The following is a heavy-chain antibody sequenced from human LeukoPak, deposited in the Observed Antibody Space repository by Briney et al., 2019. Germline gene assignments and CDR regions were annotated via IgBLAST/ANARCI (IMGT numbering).Heavy chain of an antibody. Sequence: PSETLSLTCTVSGGSISSYYWSWIRQTPGKGLEWIGYIYYSGSTNYNPSLKSRVTISVDTSKNQFSLKLSSVIAADTAVYYCARQMGLGENFDYWGQGTLVTVSS. CDR1: GGSISSYY. J-gene: IGHJ4*02. D-gene: IGHD2-21*01. CDR2: IYYSGST. CDR3: ARQMGLGENFDY. V-gene: IGHV4-59*08.